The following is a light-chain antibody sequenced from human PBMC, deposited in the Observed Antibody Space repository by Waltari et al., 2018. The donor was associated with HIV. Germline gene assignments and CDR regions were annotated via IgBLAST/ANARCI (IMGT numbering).Light chain of an antibody. J-gene: IGLJ2*01. Sequence: QPRSVSGSPGQSVTISCTGTSSDVGVYNFVSWYQQHPGKAPKLMIYDVSKRPSGVPDRFSGSKSGNTASLTISGLQAEDEADYYCCSYAGSYPVVFGGGTKLTVL. CDR3: CSYAGSYPVV. CDR1: SSDVGVYNF. V-gene: IGLV2-11*01. CDR2: DVS.